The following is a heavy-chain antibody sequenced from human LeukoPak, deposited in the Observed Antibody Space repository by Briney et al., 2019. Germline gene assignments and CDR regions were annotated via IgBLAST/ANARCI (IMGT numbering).Heavy chain of an antibody. J-gene: IGHJ4*02. D-gene: IGHD3-9*01. CDR3: ARHYDILTGYRYYFDY. V-gene: IGHV4-59*01. Sequence: PSETLSLTCTVSGGSISSYYWSWIRQPPGKGLEWIGYIYYSGSTNYNPSLKSRVTISVDTSKNQFSLKLSSVTAADTAVYYCARHYDILTGYRYYFDYWGQGTLVTVSS. CDR1: GGSISSYY. CDR2: IYYSGST.